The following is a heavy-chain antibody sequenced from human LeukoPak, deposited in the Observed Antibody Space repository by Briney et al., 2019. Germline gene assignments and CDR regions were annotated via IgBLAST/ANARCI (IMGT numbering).Heavy chain of an antibody. J-gene: IGHJ5*02. V-gene: IGHV3-33*06. CDR1: GFTCSSYC. CDR3: AKNPRSYDSSGYYYPDP. D-gene: IGHD3-22*01. CDR2: IRYDGSKK. Sequence: PERSRRLSCAGSGFTCSSYCMHWEIQAPGKWMEWGGGIRYDGSKKYYADSVKCRFTISRDNSKNTLYLQMNSLRAEDTAVYYCAKNPRSYDSSGYYYPDPWGQGTLVTVSS.